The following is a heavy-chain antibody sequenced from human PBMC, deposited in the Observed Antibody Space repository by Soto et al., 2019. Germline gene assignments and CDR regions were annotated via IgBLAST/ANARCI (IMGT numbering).Heavy chain of an antibody. CDR2: MNPNSGNT. D-gene: IGHD4-17*01. Sequence: ASVKVSCKASGYTFTSYDINWVRQATGQGLEWMGWMNPNSGNTGYAQKFQGRVTMTRNTSISTAYMELSSLRSEDTAVYYCASPQGAGMVTTSAFDIWGQGTMVTVSS. CDR1: GYTFTSYD. V-gene: IGHV1-8*01. CDR3: ASPQGAGMVTTSAFDI. J-gene: IGHJ3*02.